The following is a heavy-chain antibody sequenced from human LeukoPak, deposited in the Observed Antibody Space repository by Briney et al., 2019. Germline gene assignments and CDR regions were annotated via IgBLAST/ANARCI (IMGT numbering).Heavy chain of an antibody. CDR1: GASFNSGDYY. V-gene: IGHV4-31*03. CDR3: ARGAPPDS. J-gene: IGHJ4*02. Sequence: SETLSLTCIVSGASFNSGDYYWNWIRQHPGKGLEWIGYIYNSGSTYYNPSLKSRVTISVDTSKNHFSLRLTSVTAADSAVYYCARGAPPDSWGQGTLVTVSS. CDR2: IYNSGST.